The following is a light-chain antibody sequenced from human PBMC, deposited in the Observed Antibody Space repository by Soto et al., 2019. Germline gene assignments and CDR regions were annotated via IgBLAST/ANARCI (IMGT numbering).Light chain of an antibody. CDR1: QSISTN. V-gene: IGKV3-15*01. CDR2: GAS. Sequence: EIVMTQSPATLSVSPGERATLSCRASQSISTNLAWYQQKPGQAPRLLIYGASTRATGIPARFSGSGSGTDFTLTISSLQSEDFALYYCQQYNNWPPLTFGGGTKV. J-gene: IGKJ4*01. CDR3: QQYNNWPPLT.